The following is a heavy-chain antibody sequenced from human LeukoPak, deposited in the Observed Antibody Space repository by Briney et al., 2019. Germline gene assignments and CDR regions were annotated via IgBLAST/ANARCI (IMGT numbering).Heavy chain of an antibody. CDR3: ARGPNSNWSGLDF. J-gene: IGHJ4*02. D-gene: IGHD6-6*01. Sequence: GGSLRLSCIASGFSFSGHWMHWARQLPGKGLVWVSRISPTGSTTSYADSVKGRFTVSRDNAKNTLYLQVNNLRAEDAAVYYCARGPNSNWSGLDFWGRRTLLTVSS. CDR1: GFSFSGHW. CDR2: ISPTGSTT. V-gene: IGHV3-74*01.